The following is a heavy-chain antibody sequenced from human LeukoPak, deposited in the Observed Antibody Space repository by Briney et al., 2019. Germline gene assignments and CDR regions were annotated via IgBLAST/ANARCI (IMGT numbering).Heavy chain of an antibody. V-gene: IGHV1-69*06. CDR2: IIPIFGTA. Sequence: ASVKVSCKASGYTFTSYGISWVRQAPGQGLEWMGGIIPIFGTANYAQKFQGRVTITADKSTSTAYMELSSLRSEDTAVYYCATAGYSGYEVIDSQNNWFDPWGQGALVTVSS. CDR3: ATAGYSGYEVIDSQNNWFDP. CDR1: GYTFTSYG. J-gene: IGHJ5*02. D-gene: IGHD5-12*01.